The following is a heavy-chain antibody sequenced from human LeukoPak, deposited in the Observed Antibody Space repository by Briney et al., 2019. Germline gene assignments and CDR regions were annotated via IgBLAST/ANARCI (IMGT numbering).Heavy chain of an antibody. V-gene: IGHV3-64D*06. CDR3: VKGRRRDGYKAGDAFDI. CDR1: GFTFSSYA. D-gene: IGHD5-24*01. CDR2: ISSNGGST. J-gene: IGHJ3*02. Sequence: GGSLRLSCSASGFTFSSYAMHWARQAPGKGLEYVSAISSNGGSTYYADSVKGRFTISRDNSKNTLYLQMSSLRAEDTAVYYCVKGRRRDGYKAGDAFDIWGQGTMVTVSS.